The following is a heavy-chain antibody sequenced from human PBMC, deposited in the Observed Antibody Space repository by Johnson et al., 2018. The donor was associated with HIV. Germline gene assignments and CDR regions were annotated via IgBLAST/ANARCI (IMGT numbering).Heavy chain of an antibody. CDR2: ISYDGSNK. J-gene: IGHJ3*01. Sequence: QVQLVESGGGVVQPGRSLRLSCAASGFTFSNFALHWVRQAPGKGLEWVAIISYDGSNKYYADSVKGRFTISRDNSKNTRYLQMNSLRAEDTAVYYCARSRHGGIQPSDAFDVWGQGTRVTVSS. CDR3: ARSRHGGIQPSDAFDV. D-gene: IGHD3-16*01. V-gene: IGHV3-30-3*01. CDR1: GFTFSNFA.